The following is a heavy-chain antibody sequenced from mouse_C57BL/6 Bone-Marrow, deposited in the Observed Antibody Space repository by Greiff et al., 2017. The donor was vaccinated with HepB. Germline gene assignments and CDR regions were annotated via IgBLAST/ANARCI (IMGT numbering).Heavy chain of an antibody. D-gene: IGHD4-1*01. V-gene: IGHV3-6*01. CDR1: GYSITSGYY. J-gene: IGHJ3*01. CDR2: ISYDGSN. CDR3: ARDPWDGAPFAY. Sequence: EVKLMESGPGLVKPSQSLSLTCSVTGYSITSGYYWNWIRQFPGNKLEWMGYISYDGSNNYNPSFKNRISITRDTSKNQFFLKLNSVTTEDTATYYCARDPWDGAPFAYWGQGTLVTVSA.